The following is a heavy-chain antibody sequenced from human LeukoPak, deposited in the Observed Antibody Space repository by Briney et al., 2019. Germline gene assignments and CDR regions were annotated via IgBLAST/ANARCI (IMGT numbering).Heavy chain of an antibody. CDR3: ARGRCSSTSCYALNAFDI. J-gene: IGHJ3*02. D-gene: IGHD2-2*01. V-gene: IGHV4-59*11. Sequence: PSETLSLTCTVSGDSIGSHYWSWIRQPPGKGLEWIGYIFYVGSTNYNPSLKSRVTISVDTSKNQFSLKLNSVTAADTAVYYCARGRCSSTSCYALNAFDIWGQGTMVTVSS. CDR2: IFYVGST. CDR1: GDSIGSHY.